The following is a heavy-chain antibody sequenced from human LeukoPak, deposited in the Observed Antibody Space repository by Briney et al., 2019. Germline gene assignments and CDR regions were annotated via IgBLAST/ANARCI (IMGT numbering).Heavy chain of an antibody. Sequence: SGTLSLTCTVSGGSISSYYWSWIRQPPGKGLEWIGYIYYSGSTNYNPSLKSRVTISVDTSTNQFSLKLSSVTAADTAVYYCARWKYSGSPYYFDLWGQGTLVSVSS. D-gene: IGHD1-26*01. CDR3: ARWKYSGSPYYFDL. CDR1: GGSISSYY. V-gene: IGHV4-59*08. CDR2: IYYSGST. J-gene: IGHJ4*02.